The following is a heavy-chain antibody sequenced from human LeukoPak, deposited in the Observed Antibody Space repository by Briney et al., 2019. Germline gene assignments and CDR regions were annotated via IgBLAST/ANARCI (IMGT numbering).Heavy chain of an antibody. D-gene: IGHD1-26*01. J-gene: IGHJ4*02. V-gene: IGHV3-23*01. CDR3: AKGDTTWELPHDY. CDR1: GFTFSTFG. Sequence: GGSLRLSCAASGFTFSTFGMSWVRQAPGKGLQWVSAISYSGSSTYYADSVKGRFTISRDNSKNMLYLQMNSLRAEDTAVYYCAKGDTTWELPHDYWGQGTLVTVSS. CDR2: ISYSGSST.